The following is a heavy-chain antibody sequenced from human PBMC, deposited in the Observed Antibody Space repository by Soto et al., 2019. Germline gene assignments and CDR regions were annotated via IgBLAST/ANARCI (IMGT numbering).Heavy chain of an antibody. CDR1: GFTFSSYS. CDR2: ISSSSSTI. V-gene: IGHV3-48*02. Sequence: GGSLRLSCAASGFTFSSYSMNWVRQAPGKGLEWVSYISSSSSTIYYADSVKGRFTISRDNAKNSLYLQMNSLRDEDTAVYYCARDTNKNIAAIPYYFDYWGQGTLVTVSS. D-gene: IGHD2-15*01. J-gene: IGHJ4*02. CDR3: ARDTNKNIAAIPYYFDY.